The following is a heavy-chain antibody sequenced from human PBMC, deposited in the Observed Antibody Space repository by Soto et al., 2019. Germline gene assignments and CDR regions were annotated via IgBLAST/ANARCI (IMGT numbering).Heavy chain of an antibody. CDR2: INQSGST. CDR1: GGSFSGYY. D-gene: IGHD5-12*01. J-gene: IGHJ6*02. V-gene: IGHV4-34*01. CDR3: ARGKVSGYGRYDGMDV. Sequence: QVQLQQWGAGLLKPSETLSLTCAVYGGSFSGYYWSWIRQPPGKGLEWIGEINQSGSTNYNPSLKSRGTISVDTSKNQFSLKLGSVAAADTAVDYCARGKVSGYGRYDGMDVWGQGTTVTVSS.